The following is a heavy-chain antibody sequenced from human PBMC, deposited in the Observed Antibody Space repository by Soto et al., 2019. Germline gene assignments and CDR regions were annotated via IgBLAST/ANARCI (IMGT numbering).Heavy chain of an antibody. D-gene: IGHD4-17*01. CDR1: GYTFTSYY. CDR3: ARASHYGDYVLFDY. J-gene: IGHJ4*02. Sequence: ASVKVSCKASGYTFTSYYMHWVRQAPGQGLEWMGIINPSGGSTSYAQKFQGRVTMTRDTSTSTVYMELSSLKSEDKAVYYCARASHYGDYVLFDYCGQGTLVAFCS. CDR2: INPSGGST. V-gene: IGHV1-46*01.